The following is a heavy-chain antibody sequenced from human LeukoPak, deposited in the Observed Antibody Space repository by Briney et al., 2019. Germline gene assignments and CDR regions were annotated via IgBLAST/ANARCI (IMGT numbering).Heavy chain of an antibody. V-gene: IGHV3-21*01. CDR1: GFTFSSYS. D-gene: IGHD2-8*02. CDR3: ARGRSGAAGLYYFDY. CDR2: ISSSSSYI. Sequence: GGSLRLSCAASGFTFSSYSMNWVRQAPGKGLEWVSSISSSSSYIYYADSVKGRFTISRDNAKNSLYLQMNSLRAEDTAVYYCARGRSGAAGLYYFDYWGQGTLVTVSS. J-gene: IGHJ4*02.